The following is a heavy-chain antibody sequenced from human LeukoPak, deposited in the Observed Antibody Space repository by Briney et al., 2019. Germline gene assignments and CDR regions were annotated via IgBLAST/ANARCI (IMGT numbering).Heavy chain of an antibody. Sequence: SQTLSLTCTVSGGSISSGGYYWGWIRQPPGKGLEWIGSIYYSKNTYYNPSLKSRVTISADTSKNQFSLTLGSVSATDTAVYYCANPRGFSYGYFDNWGQGTLVTVSS. CDR1: GGSISSGGYY. D-gene: IGHD5-18*01. V-gene: IGHV4-39*01. CDR3: ANPRGFSYGYFDN. CDR2: IYYSKNT. J-gene: IGHJ4*02.